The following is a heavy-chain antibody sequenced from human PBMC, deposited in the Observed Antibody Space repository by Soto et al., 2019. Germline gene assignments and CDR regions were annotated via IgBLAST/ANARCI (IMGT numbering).Heavy chain of an antibody. CDR2: ISDSGST. D-gene: IGHD3-16*02. Sequence: QVQLQESGPGLVKPSQTLSLTCTVSGGSISGGGYYWSWIRQPPGKGLEWLGYISDSGSTCYNPFLMSRIAMYLDTSKNQFSPKLTSVTAADTAVYYCARAPSFFDSWGHGTLVTVSS. V-gene: IGHV4-30-4*01. J-gene: IGHJ4*01. CDR3: ARAPSFFDS. CDR1: GGSISGGGYY.